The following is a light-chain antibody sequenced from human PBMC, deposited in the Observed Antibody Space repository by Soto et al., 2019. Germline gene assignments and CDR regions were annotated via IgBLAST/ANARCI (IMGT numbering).Light chain of an antibody. V-gene: IGLV2-14*03. CDR2: DVT. J-gene: IGLJ2*01. CDR3: SSYTDSSLGVV. CDR1: SSDVGGYNY. Sequence: QSALTQPASVSGSPGQSITFSCTGTSSDVGGYNYVSWYQQHPGKAPKLLIYDVTNRPSGVSNRFSGSKSGNTASLTISGLQAEDEADYYCSSYTDSSLGVVFGGGPTLTVL.